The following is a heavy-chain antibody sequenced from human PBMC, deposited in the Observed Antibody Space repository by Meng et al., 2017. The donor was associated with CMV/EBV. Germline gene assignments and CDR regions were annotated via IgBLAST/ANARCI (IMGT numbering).Heavy chain of an antibody. CDR2: IIPIFGTA. J-gene: IGHJ3*02. D-gene: IGHD1-26*01. Sequence: SVKVSCKASGGTFSSYAINWVRQAPGQGLEWMGGIIPIFGTANYAQKFQGRVTITTDESTSTAYMELSSLRSEDTAVYYCASTVPLLRKWELQGGDAFDIWGQGTMVTVSS. V-gene: IGHV1-69*05. CDR1: GGTFSSYA. CDR3: ASTVPLLRKWELQGGDAFDI.